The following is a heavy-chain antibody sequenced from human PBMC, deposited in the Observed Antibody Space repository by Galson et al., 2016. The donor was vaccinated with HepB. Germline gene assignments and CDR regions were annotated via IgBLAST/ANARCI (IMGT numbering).Heavy chain of an antibody. D-gene: IGHD6-13*01. V-gene: IGHV4-30-4*01. CDR2: IHYRGAA. J-gene: IGHJ4*02. Sequence: QVQLQESGPGLVKPSQTLSLTCTVSGASISSDDYYCSWIRQSPGQGPEWIGYIHYRGAAYYNPSLRTRVVISVDTSKNQFSLKLNSVTAADTAVYFCARGAYNSPFDYWGQGPLLSVSS. CDR1: GASISSDDYY. CDR3: ARGAYNSPFDY.